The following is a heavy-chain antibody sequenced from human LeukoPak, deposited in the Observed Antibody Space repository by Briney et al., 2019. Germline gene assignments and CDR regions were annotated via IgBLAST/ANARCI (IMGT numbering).Heavy chain of an antibody. J-gene: IGHJ5*02. CDR1: GYGLTDYY. D-gene: IGHD2-21*01. Sequence: ASVKVSCKTSGYGLTDYYMHSVRRAPGQGLEWMGWINPSSGGTSSAQKFQGRVTMTRDTSITTVYMGVRWLTSDDTAVYYCARADRPHGGPYLIGPWGQGTLVTVSS. CDR3: ARADRPHGGPYLIGP. V-gene: IGHV1-2*02. CDR2: INPSSGGT.